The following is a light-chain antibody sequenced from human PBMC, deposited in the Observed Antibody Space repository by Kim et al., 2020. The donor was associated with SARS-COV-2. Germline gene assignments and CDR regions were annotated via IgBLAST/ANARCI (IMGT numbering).Light chain of an antibody. J-gene: IGKJ4*01. CDR3: QQSHTAPLLT. Sequence: DIQMTQSPSSLAASVGDRVTIACRASQSINTYLNWYQQKPGEAPKLLIYAASTLQRGVPSRFSGSGSGTDFTLTISSLQPEDFAIYYCQQSHTAPLLTFGGGTKVDI. CDR1: QSINTY. V-gene: IGKV1-39*01. CDR2: AAS.